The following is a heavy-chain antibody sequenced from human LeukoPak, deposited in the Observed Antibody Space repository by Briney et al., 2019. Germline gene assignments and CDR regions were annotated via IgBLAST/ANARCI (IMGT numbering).Heavy chain of an antibody. CDR3: ASRSGSYADFDY. CDR1: GYIFNIYG. CDR2: TSVNNGDT. V-gene: IGHV1-18*01. J-gene: IGHJ4*02. D-gene: IGHD1-26*01. Sequence: ASVKVSCKASGYIFNIYGISWVRQAPGQGLEWMAWTSVNNGDTKYGQKFQGRVTVTTDTSTSTVYLELRRLRPDDTAVYYCASRSGSYADFDYWGQGTLVTVSS.